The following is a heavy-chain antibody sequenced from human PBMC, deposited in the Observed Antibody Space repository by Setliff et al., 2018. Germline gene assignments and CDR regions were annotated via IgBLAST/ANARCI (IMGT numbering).Heavy chain of an antibody. CDR1: GYTFTNYG. J-gene: IGHJ4*02. D-gene: IGHD6-13*01. CDR2: IGAYNGNT. V-gene: IGHV1-18*01. CDR3: ATYSSIAAAGSPQYYFDY. Sequence: GASVKVSCKASGYTFTNYGVTWVRQAPGKGLEWMGWIGAYNGNTYNAHKFQGRVTMTTDTSTSTAYMELRSLRSDDTAVYYCATYSSIAAAGSPQYYFDYWGQGTLVTVSS.